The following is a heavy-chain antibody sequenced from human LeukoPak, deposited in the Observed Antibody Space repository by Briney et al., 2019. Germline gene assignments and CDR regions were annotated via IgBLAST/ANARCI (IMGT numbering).Heavy chain of an antibody. CDR2: IYDSAST. CDR1: GGSISSYY. D-gene: IGHD3-22*01. J-gene: IGHJ4*02. CDR3: ARRIYDSSGYPLFDY. Sequence: SETLSLTCTVSGGSISSYYWSWIRQPPGKGLEWIGYIYDSASTNYNPSLKSRVTISVDTSKNQFSLKLSSVTAADTAVYYCARRIYDSSGYPLFDYWGQGTLVTVSS. V-gene: IGHV4-59*08.